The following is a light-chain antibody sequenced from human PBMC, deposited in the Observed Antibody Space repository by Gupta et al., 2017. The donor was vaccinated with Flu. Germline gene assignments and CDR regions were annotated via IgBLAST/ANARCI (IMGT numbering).Light chain of an antibody. CDR3: QQYGTSRT. CDR1: QSVSTSY. CDR2: ATS. J-gene: IGKJ1*01. V-gene: IGKV3-20*01. Sequence: GERATVSCRPSQSVSTSYLALYQQKPGQAPRLLIYATSTRATGIPDRFSGSGSGTDFTLTISRLEPEDFAVYYCQQYGTSRTFGQGTKVEIK.